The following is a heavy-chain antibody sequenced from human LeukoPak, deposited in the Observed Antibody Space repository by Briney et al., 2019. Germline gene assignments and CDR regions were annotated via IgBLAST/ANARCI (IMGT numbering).Heavy chain of an antibody. Sequence: GGSLRPSCAASGFTVSNSDIHWVRQSTGGGLEWVSTIGVAGDTYYSASVKGRFTISRDNARNSLFLQMFSLKAEDTAVYYCARGPTHLYYGMDVWGPGTTVTVSS. CDR2: IGVAGDT. CDR1: GFTVSNSD. D-gene: IGHD1-1*01. CDR3: ARGPTHLYYGMDV. V-gene: IGHV3-13*01. J-gene: IGHJ6*02.